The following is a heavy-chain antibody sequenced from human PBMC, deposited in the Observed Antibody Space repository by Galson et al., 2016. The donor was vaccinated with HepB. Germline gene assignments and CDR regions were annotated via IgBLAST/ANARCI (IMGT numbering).Heavy chain of an antibody. D-gene: IGHD5-18*01. CDR2: ISSTSHSI. V-gene: IGHV3-48*02. J-gene: IGHJ4*02. CDR3: AKQRGGAMGNYCFDY. Sequence: SLRLSCAASGFNLSAYSMTWVRQAPGKGLQWISYISSTSHSISYADSVKGRFSISRDNAKNSVYLQMNSLRDEDTAVYYCAKQRGGAMGNYCFDYWGQGTLVTVSS. CDR1: GFNLSAYS.